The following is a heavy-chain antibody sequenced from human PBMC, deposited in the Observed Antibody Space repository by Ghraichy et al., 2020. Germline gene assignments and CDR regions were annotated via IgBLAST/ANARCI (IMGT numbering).Heavy chain of an antibody. CDR2: INHSGST. V-gene: IGHV4-34*01. Sequence: SQTLSLTCAVYGGSFSGYYWSWIRQPPGKGLEWIGEINHSGSTNYNPSLKSRVTISVDTSKNQFSLKLSSVTAADTAVYYCARENDSSGYSAFDYWGQGTLVTVSS. CDR1: GGSFSGYY. CDR3: ARENDSSGYSAFDY. D-gene: IGHD3-22*01. J-gene: IGHJ4*02.